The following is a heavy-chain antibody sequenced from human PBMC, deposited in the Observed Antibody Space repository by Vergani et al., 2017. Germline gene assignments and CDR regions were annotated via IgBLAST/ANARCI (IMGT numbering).Heavy chain of an antibody. CDR1: GFSLSTSGVG. Sequence: QITLKESGPTLVKPTQTLTLTCTFSGFSLSTSGVGVGWIRQPPGKALEWLALIYWDDDKRYSPSLKSRLIITKDTSKNQVVLTMTNMDPVDTATYYCARMTTVTTDCDYWGQGSLVTVSS. J-gene: IGHJ4*02. D-gene: IGHD4-17*01. V-gene: IGHV2-5*02. CDR3: ARMTTVTTDCDY. CDR2: IYWDDDK.